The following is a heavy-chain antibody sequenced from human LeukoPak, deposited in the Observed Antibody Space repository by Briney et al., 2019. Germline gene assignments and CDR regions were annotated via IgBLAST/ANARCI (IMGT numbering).Heavy chain of an antibody. J-gene: IGHJ6*02. V-gene: IGHV4-59*01. CDR2: IYYSGST. CDR1: GGSISSYY. Sequence: SETLSLTCTVSGGSISSYYWSWIRQPPGKGLEWIGYIYYSGSTNYNPSLKSRVTISVDTSKNQFSLKLSSVTAADTAVYYCARAPSYCSSTSCFLPKIYYYYGMDVWGQRTTVTVSS. CDR3: ARAPSYCSSTSCFLPKIYYYYGMDV. D-gene: IGHD2-2*01.